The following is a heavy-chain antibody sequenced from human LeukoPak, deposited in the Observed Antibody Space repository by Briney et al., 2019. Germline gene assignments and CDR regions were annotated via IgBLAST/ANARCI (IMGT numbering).Heavy chain of an antibody. CDR3: ARDPVIAAAGTSL. Sequence: GGSLRLSCAASGFTVSSNYMSWVRQAPGKGLEWVSVIYSGGSTYYADSVKGRFTISRDNSKNTLYLQMNSLRAEDTAVYYCARDPVIAAAGTSLWGQGTLVTVSS. J-gene: IGHJ4*02. CDR2: IYSGGST. V-gene: IGHV3-53*01. D-gene: IGHD6-13*01. CDR1: GFTVSSNY.